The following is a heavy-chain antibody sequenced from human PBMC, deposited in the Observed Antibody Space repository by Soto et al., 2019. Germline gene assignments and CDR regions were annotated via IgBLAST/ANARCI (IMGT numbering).Heavy chain of an antibody. CDR2: IIPMFGSP. J-gene: IGHJ6*02. CDR1: GGTLSTNA. V-gene: IGHV1-69*06. CDR3: ARGGFVAGLYNELDA. D-gene: IGHD6-19*01. Sequence: QVQLVQSGAEVKKAGSSVKVSCKTSGGTLSTNAISWVRQAPGQGLEWMGAIIPMFGSPKYAQKFQGRVTITADNPTSTIYMEMLSLTSADTAVYYCARGGFVAGLYNELDAWGQGTTVAVS.